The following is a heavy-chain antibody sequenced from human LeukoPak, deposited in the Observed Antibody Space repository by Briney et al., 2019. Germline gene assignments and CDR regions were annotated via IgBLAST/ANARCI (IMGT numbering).Heavy chain of an antibody. J-gene: IGHJ5*02. CDR2: MNPNSGNT. V-gene: IGHV1-8*01. CDR1: GYTFTSYD. D-gene: IGHD5-18*01. Sequence: GASVKVSCKASGYTFTSYDINWVRQATGQGLEWMGWMNPNSGNTGYAQKFQGRVTMTRNTSISTAYMELSSLRSDDTAVYYCARGDTSGNWFDPWGQGTLVTVSS. CDR3: ARGDTSGNWFDP.